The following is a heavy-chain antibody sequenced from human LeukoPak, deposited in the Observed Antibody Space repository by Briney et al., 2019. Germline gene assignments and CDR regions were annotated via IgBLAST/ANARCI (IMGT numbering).Heavy chain of an antibody. D-gene: IGHD1-14*01. Sequence: PGGSLRLSCAASGLTFSSYWVSWVRQTPGKGLEWVANLNQDGSEKHYVDSAKGRFTISRDNAKNSLYLQMNSLRGEDTAVYYCAKLTRGYYYYMDVWGKGTTVTVSS. CDR1: GLTFSSYW. V-gene: IGHV3-7*01. CDR2: LNQDGSEK. J-gene: IGHJ6*03. CDR3: AKLTRGYYYYMDV.